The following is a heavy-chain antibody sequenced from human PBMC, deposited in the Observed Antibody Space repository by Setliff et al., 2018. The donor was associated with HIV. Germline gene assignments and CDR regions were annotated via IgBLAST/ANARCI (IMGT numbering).Heavy chain of an antibody. CDR1: GGSISSGSYY. D-gene: IGHD3-10*01. V-gene: IGHV4-61*09. Sequence: SETLSLTCTVSGGSISSGSYYWSWIRQPAGKGLEWIGHIHTSGSTKYNPSLKSRVTISADTSKNQFSLTLSSVTAAETAVYYCARVGYHGSGNGGGKGYWGQGTLVTVSS. CDR3: ARVGYHGSGNGGGKGY. CDR2: IHTSGST. J-gene: IGHJ4*02.